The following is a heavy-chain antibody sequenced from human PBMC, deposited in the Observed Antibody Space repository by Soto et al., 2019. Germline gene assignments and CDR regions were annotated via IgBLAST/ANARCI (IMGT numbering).Heavy chain of an antibody. V-gene: IGHV1-3*01. CDR3: ARVRYYYDSSAYRDVGAFYI. Sequence: ASVKVSCKASGYTFSSYDINWVRQAPGQTFEWMGWVNAGNGNTKYSQNFQGRVTITRDTSASTAYMELSRLRSEDTSVYYCARVRYYYDSSAYRDVGAFYIWGQ. D-gene: IGHD3-22*01. J-gene: IGHJ3*02. CDR1: GYTFSSYD. CDR2: VNAGNGNT.